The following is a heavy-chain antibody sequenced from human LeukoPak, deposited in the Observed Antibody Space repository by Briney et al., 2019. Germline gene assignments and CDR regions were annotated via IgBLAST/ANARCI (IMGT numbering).Heavy chain of an antibody. CDR1: GLNFRNYA. V-gene: IGHV3-23*01. CDR2: SSGGDGRT. CDR3: ARGSGYFLDFDY. D-gene: IGHD3-22*01. J-gene: IGHJ4*02. Sequence: PGGSLRLSCVASGLNFRNYAMSWVRQAPGKGLEWVSASSGGDGRTYYADSVKGRFTISRDNSKNTLFLQMDSPKDEDTAVYYCARGSGYFLDFDYWGQGTLVRVSS.